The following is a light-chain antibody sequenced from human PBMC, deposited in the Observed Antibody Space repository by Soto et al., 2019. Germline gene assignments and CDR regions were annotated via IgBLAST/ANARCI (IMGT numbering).Light chain of an antibody. Sequence: ENILTQSIDTVSLSPREGDTIYCSPSQTVSSNYLAWCQQRPGQAPRLLIYGASTRAAGIPDRFSGSGSGTDFTLTITRLEPEDSAVYFCQQYTGPPTTFGQGTRLEIK. J-gene: IGKJ5*01. CDR1: QTVSSNY. CDR2: GAS. V-gene: IGKV3-20*01. CDR3: QQYTGPPTT.